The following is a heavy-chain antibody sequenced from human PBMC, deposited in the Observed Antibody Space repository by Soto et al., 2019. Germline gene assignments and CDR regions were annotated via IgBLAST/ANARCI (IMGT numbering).Heavy chain of an antibody. CDR3: ARVVGALGQWFDP. CDR1: GYNFNSYT. D-gene: IGHD1-26*01. J-gene: IGHJ5*02. V-gene: IGHV1-18*01. Sequence: QVQLVQSGAEVKKPGASVKVSCKASGYNFNSYTISWVRQAPGQGLEWMGRISAYNGNTNYEQKLQGRVTMTTDTATSTAYMELRSLRSDDTAVYHCARVVGALGQWFDPWGQGTLVTVSS. CDR2: ISAYNGNT.